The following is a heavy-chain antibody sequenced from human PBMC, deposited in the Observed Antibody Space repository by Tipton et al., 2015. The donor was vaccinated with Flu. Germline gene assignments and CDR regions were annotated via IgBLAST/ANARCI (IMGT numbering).Heavy chain of an antibody. CDR3: ARLRRGGYYYDSSGYLDY. Sequence: LRLSCTVSGGSISSYYWSWIRQPPGKGLEWIGYIYYSGSTNYNPSLKSRVTISVDTSKNQFSLKLSSVTAADTAVYYCARLRRGGYYYDSSGYLDYWGQGNLVTVSS. D-gene: IGHD3-22*01. V-gene: IGHV4-59*08. CDR1: GGSISSYY. J-gene: IGHJ4*02. CDR2: IYYSGST.